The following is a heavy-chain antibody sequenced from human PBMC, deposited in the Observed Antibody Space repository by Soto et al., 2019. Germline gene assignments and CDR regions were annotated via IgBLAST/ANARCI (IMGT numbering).Heavy chain of an antibody. V-gene: IGHV4-39*01. CDR3: ARHGYSGYDLRPPGGMDV. CDR1: GDCIRSSSYY. D-gene: IGHD5-12*01. Sequence: QLQLQESGPGLVKPSETLSLTCTVSGDCIRSSSYYWGWIRQSPGKGLEWIGSIDYIGNTSFNPSLKSRVTISVDTHKNQFSLKVSCVTAADTAVYYCARHGYSGYDLRPPGGMDVWGQGTTVTVSS. J-gene: IGHJ6*02. CDR2: IDYIGNT.